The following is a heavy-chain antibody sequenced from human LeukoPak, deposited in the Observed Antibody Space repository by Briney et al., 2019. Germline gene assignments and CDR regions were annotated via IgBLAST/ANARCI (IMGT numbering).Heavy chain of an antibody. CDR1: GGSVSSGSYY. CDR2: IYYSGST. J-gene: IGHJ5*02. CDR3: ARVPPITMVRGATNWFDP. D-gene: IGHD3-10*01. Sequence: PSETLSLTCTVSGGSVSSGSYYWSWIRQPPGKGLEWIGYIYYSGSTNYNPSLKSRVTISVDTSKNQFSLKLSSVTAADTAVYYCARVPPITMVRGATNWFDPWGQGTLVTVSS. V-gene: IGHV4-61*01.